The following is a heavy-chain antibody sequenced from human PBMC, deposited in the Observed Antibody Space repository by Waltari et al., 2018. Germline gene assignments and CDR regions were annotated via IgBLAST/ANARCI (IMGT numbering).Heavy chain of an antibody. CDR3: ARDSLDSGNYYVYHFYGLDV. V-gene: IGHV3-48*03. CDR2: ISSSGNTI. D-gene: IGHD1-26*01. J-gene: IGHJ6*02. CDR1: GFTFSSYE. Sequence: EVQLVESGGGLVQPGGSLRLSCAVSGFTFSSYEMNWVRQAPGKGLEGVSYISSSGNTIDYADSVKGRFTISRDNAKKLLYLQMNSLRAEDTAVYYCARDSLDSGNYYVYHFYGLDVWGQGTTVTVS.